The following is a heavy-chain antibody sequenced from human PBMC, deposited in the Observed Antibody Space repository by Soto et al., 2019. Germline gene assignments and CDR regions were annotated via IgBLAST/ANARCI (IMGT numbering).Heavy chain of an antibody. CDR1: GGTFSSYA. Sequence: GASVKVSCKASGGTFSSYAISWVRQAPGQGLEWMGGIIPIFGTANYAQKFQGRVTITADESTSTAYMELSSLRSEDTAVYYCAREIAVAGNWFDPWGQGTLVTVSS. V-gene: IGHV1-69*13. J-gene: IGHJ5*02. D-gene: IGHD6-19*01. CDR2: IIPIFGTA. CDR3: AREIAVAGNWFDP.